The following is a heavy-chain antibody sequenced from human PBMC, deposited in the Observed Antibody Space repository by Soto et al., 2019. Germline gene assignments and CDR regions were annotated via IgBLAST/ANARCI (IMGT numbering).Heavy chain of an antibody. CDR1: GGSISFYY. D-gene: IGHD1-26*01. Sequence: SETLSLTCTVSGGSISFYYWSWIRQPPGKGLEWIGYIYYSGSTNYNPSLKSRVTISVDTSKNQFSLKLSSVTAADTAVYYCARRYGSAFDIWGQGTMVTVSS. J-gene: IGHJ3*02. CDR2: IYYSGST. V-gene: IGHV4-59*08. CDR3: ARRYGSAFDI.